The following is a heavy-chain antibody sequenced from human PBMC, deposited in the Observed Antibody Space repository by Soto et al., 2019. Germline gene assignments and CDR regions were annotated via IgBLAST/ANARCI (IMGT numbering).Heavy chain of an antibody. V-gene: IGHV2-70*11. Sequence: SGPTLVNPTQTLTLTCTFSGFSLSTSGMCVSWIRQPPGKALEWLARIDWDDDKYYSTSLKTRLTISKDTSKNQVVLTMTNMDPVDTATYYCARSPSYGGPYNWFDPWGQGTPVTVSS. CDR3: ARSPSYGGPYNWFDP. J-gene: IGHJ5*02. CDR1: GFSLSTSGMC. D-gene: IGHD4-17*01. CDR2: IDWDDDK.